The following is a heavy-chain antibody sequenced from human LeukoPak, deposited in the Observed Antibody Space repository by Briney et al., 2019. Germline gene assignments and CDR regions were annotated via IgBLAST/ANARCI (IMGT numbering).Heavy chain of an antibody. CDR1: GYTFTGYY. CDR3: GRYGSLTGHDAFDV. V-gene: IGHV1-2*02. D-gene: IGHD3-9*01. Sequence: ASVKVSCKASGYTFTGYYMHWVRQAPGQGLEWMGWINPNSGGTNYAQRFQGRVTMTRDTSIRTAYMELSGLRSDDTALYYCGRYGSLTGHDAFDVWGQGTVVTVSS. J-gene: IGHJ3*01. CDR2: INPNSGGT.